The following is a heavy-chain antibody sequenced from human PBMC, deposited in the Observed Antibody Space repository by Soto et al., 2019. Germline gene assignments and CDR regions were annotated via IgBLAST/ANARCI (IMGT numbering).Heavy chain of an antibody. V-gene: IGHV1-69*13. D-gene: IGHD2-15*01. CDR2: IIPIFGTA. J-gene: IGHJ6*02. CDR1: GGTFTNYA. Sequence: VQLVQSGAEVKKPGSSVKVSCKASGGTFTNYAFSWVRQAPGQGLEWLGGIIPIFGTADYAQKFQGRVTMDADEPRSAVYMELSGLRSEDTAVYYCGSWWKGGGIGGNCSYGMDVWGQGATVTVSS. CDR3: GSWWKGGGIGGNCSYGMDV.